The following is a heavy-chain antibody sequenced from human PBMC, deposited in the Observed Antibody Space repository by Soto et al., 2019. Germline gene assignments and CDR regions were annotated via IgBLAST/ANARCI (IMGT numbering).Heavy chain of an antibody. J-gene: IGHJ6*02. D-gene: IGHD2-2*01. V-gene: IGHV3-23*01. CDR1: GFTFSTYA. CDR2: ISGSGDNT. Sequence: PGGSLRLSCAASGFTFSTYAMTWARQAPGKGLEWVSGISGSGDNTYYADSVKGRFTISRDNSKNTLFLQMNSLRAEDTAVYYCATRRDASYYYYGMDVWGQGTTVTVSS. CDR3: ATRRDASYYYYGMDV.